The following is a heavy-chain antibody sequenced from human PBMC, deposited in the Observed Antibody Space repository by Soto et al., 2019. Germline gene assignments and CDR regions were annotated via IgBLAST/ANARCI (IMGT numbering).Heavy chain of an antibody. J-gene: IGHJ4*02. D-gene: IGHD2-15*01. CDR1: GFTFSSYA. V-gene: IGHV3-23*01. Sequence: EVQLLESGGGLARPGGALRLCCTASGFTFSSYAMTWVRQAPGKGLAWVSGISGSGGTTHYTDAVKGRVTVSRDNSNNTVCLQMNSLRVEDTAVYYCARGQGIVMFPVPVGIVNRPKPTGFDYWGQGTLVTVST. CDR2: ISGSGGTT. CDR3: ARGQGIVMFPVPVGIVNRPKPTGFDY.